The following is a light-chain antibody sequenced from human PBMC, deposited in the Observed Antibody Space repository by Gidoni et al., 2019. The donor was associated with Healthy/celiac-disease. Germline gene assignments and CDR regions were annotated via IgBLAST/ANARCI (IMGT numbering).Light chain of an antibody. CDR3: QQYGSSLFT. V-gene: IGKV3-20*01. Sequence: EIVLTQSPGNLSLSPGARATLSCRASQSVSSSYLAWYPKNTGQAPRILIYGASSRATGIPDRFSGSGSGTDFTLAISRLEPEDFAVYYCQQYGSSLFTFGGGTKVEI. CDR2: GAS. J-gene: IGKJ4*01. CDR1: QSVSSSY.